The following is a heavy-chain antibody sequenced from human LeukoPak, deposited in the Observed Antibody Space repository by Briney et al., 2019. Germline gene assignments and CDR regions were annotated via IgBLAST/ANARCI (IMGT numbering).Heavy chain of an antibody. V-gene: IGHV3-48*01. J-gene: IGHJ4*02. CDR2: ISSSSSTI. CDR1: GFTFSSYS. D-gene: IGHD3-3*01. Sequence: GGSLRLSCAASGFTFSSYSMNWVRQAPGKGLEWVSYISSSSSTIYYADSVKGRFTISRDNAKNSLYLQMNSLRAEDTAVYYCARDVNPFYAFWSGYYLDYWGQGTLVTVSS. CDR3: ARDVNPFYAFWSGYYLDY.